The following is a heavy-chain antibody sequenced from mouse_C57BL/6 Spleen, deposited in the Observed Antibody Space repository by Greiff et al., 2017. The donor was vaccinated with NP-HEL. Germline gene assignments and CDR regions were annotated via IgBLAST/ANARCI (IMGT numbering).Heavy chain of an antibody. Sequence: VQLQQPGAELVRPGSSVKLSCKASGYTFTSYWMHWVKQRPIQGLEWIGNIDPSDSETHYNQKFKDKATLTVDKSSSTAYMQLSSLTSEDSAVYYCARFSTTVVDWYFDVWGTGTTVTVSS. J-gene: IGHJ1*03. CDR3: ARFSTTVVDWYFDV. CDR1: GYTFTSYW. CDR2: IDPSDSET. D-gene: IGHD1-1*01. V-gene: IGHV1-52*01.